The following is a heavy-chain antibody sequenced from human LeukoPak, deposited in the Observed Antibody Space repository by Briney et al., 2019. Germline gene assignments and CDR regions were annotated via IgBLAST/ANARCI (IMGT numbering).Heavy chain of an antibody. CDR2: IFYSGST. D-gene: IGHD1-1*01. J-gene: IGHJ4*02. V-gene: IGHV4-39*07. Sequence: SETLSLTCTVSGGSISSSSYYWGWIRQPPGKGLEWIGSIFYSGSTYYNSSLKSRVTTSVDTSKNQFSLKLTSVTAADTAVYFCVRLQLEHYYFDYWGQGTLVTVSS. CDR3: VRLQLEHYYFDY. CDR1: GGSISSSSYY.